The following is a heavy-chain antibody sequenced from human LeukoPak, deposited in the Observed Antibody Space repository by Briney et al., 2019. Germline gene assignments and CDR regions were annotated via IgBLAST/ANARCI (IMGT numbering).Heavy chain of an antibody. CDR3: AKLWRGSHPRYFDH. J-gene: IGHJ4*02. CDR2: ITDSGGTT. V-gene: IGHV3-23*01. Sequence: GGSLRLSCAASGFTFSSYAMSWVRQAPGKGLEWVSTITDSGGTTFYADSVKGRFTISRDNSKNTVYLQMNSLRAEGTAVYYCAKLWRGSHPRYFDHWGQGTLVTVSS. D-gene: IGHD1-26*01. CDR1: GFTFSSYA.